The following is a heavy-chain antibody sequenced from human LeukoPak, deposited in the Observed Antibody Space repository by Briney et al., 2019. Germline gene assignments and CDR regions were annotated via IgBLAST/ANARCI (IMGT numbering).Heavy chain of an antibody. V-gene: IGHV4-34*01. CDR2: INHSGST. D-gene: IGHD2-2*01. Sequence: SETLSLTCAVYGGSLSGYYWSWIRQPPGKGLEWIGEINHSGSTNYNPSLKSRVTISVDTSKNQFSLKLSSVTAADTAVYYCARRVVPAASRAFDIWGQGTMVTVSS. J-gene: IGHJ3*02. CDR1: GGSLSGYY. CDR3: ARRVVPAASRAFDI.